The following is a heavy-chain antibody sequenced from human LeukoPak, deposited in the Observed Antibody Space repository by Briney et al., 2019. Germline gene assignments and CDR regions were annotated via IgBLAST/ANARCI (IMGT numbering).Heavy chain of an antibody. V-gene: IGHV1-2*06. CDR2: INPNSGGT. Sequence: GASVKVSCKASGYTFTGYYMHWVRQAPGQGHEWMGRINPNSGGTNYAQKFQGRVTMTRDTSISTAYMELSRLRSDDTAVYYCARDPGVRDFWSGYYNYWGQGTPVTVSS. CDR3: ARDPGVRDFWSGYYNY. J-gene: IGHJ4*02. D-gene: IGHD3-3*01. CDR1: GYTFTGYY.